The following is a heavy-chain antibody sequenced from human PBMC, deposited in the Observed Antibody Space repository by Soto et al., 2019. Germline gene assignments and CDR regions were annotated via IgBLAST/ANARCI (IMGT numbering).Heavy chain of an antibody. CDR1: GFTFSSYS. V-gene: IGHV3-21*01. J-gene: IGHJ3*02. CDR3: AGQGSFRGFDI. CDR2: ISSSSSYI. D-gene: IGHD2-15*01. Sequence: GGSLRLSCAASGFTFSSYSMNWVRQAPGKGLEWVSSISSSSSYIYYADSVKGRFTISRDNAKNSLYLQMNSLRAEDAAVYYCAGQGSFRGFDIWGQGTMVTVSS.